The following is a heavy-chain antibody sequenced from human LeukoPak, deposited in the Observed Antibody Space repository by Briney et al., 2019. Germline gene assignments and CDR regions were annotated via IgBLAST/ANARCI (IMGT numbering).Heavy chain of an antibody. V-gene: IGHV4-59*01. Sequence: SETLSLTCTASGGSISSYYWSWVRQPPGKGLEWIGYIYYSGSTNYNPSLKSRVTISVDTSKKQFSLRLSSVTAADTAVYYCAGSDYGDYRFVYWGQGTLVTVSS. J-gene: IGHJ4*02. D-gene: IGHD4-17*01. CDR3: AGSDYGDYRFVY. CDR1: GGSISSYY. CDR2: IYYSGST.